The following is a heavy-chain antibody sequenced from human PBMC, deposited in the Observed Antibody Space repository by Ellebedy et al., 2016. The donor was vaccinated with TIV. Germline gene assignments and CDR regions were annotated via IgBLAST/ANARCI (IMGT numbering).Heavy chain of an antibody. V-gene: IGHV1-18*01. J-gene: IGHJ6*02. CDR1: GYTFTTYG. Sequence: AASVKVSCKASGYTFTTYGLSWVRQAPGQGLEWMGWISAYNDKTVYAQKFQGRVTLTTDTSTSTAYMELRSLRSDDTAVYYCARKSYSDGYYPDVWGQGTTLTVSS. D-gene: IGHD5-24*01. CDR2: ISAYNDKT. CDR3: ARKSYSDGYYPDV.